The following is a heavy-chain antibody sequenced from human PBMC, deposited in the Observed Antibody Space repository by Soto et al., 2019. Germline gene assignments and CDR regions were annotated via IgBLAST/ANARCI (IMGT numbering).Heavy chain of an antibody. Sequence: GGSLRLSCAASGFTFNNYGIHWVRQTPGQGLEWVAVISSDGSKKYYADSVKGRFTISRDNSKNTLYLQMSSLRAEDTAVYYCAKGDYYDSSGPFDYWGQGTVVTVSS. CDR2: ISSDGSKK. CDR1: GFTFNNYG. J-gene: IGHJ4*02. V-gene: IGHV3-30*18. D-gene: IGHD3-22*01. CDR3: AKGDYYDSSGPFDY.